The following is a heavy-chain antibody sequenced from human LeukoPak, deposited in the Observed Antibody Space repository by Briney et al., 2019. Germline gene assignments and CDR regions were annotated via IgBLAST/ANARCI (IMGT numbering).Heavy chain of an antibody. D-gene: IGHD2-2*01. CDR3: AKLGCSTASCNEDNWFDP. V-gene: IGHV5-51*01. Sequence: GESLKISCKGSGYSFATYWIGWVRQMPGRGLEWMGIIYPGDSDTRYSPSFQGQVTISADKSISTAYLQWSSLKASDTAMYYCAKLGCSTASCNEDNWFDPRGQGTLVTVSS. J-gene: IGHJ5*02. CDR2: IYPGDSDT. CDR1: GYSFATYW.